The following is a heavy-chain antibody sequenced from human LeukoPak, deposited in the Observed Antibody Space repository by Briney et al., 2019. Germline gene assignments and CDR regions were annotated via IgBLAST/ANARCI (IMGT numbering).Heavy chain of an antibody. D-gene: IGHD3-22*01. Sequence: PSETLSLTCTVSGGSISSGSYYWSWIRQPAGKGLEWIGRIYTSGSTNHNPSLKSRVTISVDTSKNQFSLKLSSVTAADTAVYYCVRGVRYYYDSSGYTDWYFDLWGRGTLSLSPQ. CDR3: VRGVRYYYDSSGYTDWYFDL. V-gene: IGHV4-61*02. CDR1: GGSISSGSYY. J-gene: IGHJ2*01. CDR2: IYTSGST.